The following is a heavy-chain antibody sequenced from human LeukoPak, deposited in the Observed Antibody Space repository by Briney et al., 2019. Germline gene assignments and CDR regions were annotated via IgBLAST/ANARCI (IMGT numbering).Heavy chain of an antibody. J-gene: IGHJ6*02. CDR1: TFTFGSYA. V-gene: IGHV3-23*01. Sequence: GESRRLSCAASTFTFGSYAMSWVRQAPGKGLEWVSSVTASAGNTYYADSGKGRFTISRENSKNTLYLQVNSLRAEDTAVYYCAKGDYYGSGSTFKNGMDVWGQGTTVTVSS. D-gene: IGHD3-10*01. CDR2: VTASAGNT. CDR3: AKGDYYGSGSTFKNGMDV.